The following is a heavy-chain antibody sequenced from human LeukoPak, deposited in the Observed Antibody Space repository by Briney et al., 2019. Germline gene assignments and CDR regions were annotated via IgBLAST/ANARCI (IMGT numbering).Heavy chain of an antibody. CDR3: ARNHYYSADY. CDR2: INRSGST. D-gene: IGHD3-22*01. Sequence: SETLSLTCAVYGGSFSGYYWSWIRQPPGKGLEWIGEINRSGSTNYNPSLKSRVTISVDTSKNQLSLKLRSVTAADTAVYYCARNHYYSADYWGQGTLVTVSS. J-gene: IGHJ4*02. CDR1: GGSFSGYY. V-gene: IGHV4-34*01.